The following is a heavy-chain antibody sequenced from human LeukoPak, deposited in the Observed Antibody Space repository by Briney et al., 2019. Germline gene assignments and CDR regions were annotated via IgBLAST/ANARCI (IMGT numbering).Heavy chain of an antibody. V-gene: IGHV1-24*01. CDR1: GYTLTEVS. CDR2: VDPEDDEI. J-gene: IGHJ4*02. Sequence: ASVKVSCKVSGYTLTEVSMHWVRQAPGKGLEWMGGVDPEDDEIIYAQKFQGRLSMTEDTSTDTAYMELSSLRSEDTAVYYCATVYGSDFDYWGQGTLATVSS. CDR3: ATVYGSDFDY. D-gene: IGHD3-10*01.